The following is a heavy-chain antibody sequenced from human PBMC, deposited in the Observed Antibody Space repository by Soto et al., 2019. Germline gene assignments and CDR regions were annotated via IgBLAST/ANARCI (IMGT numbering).Heavy chain of an antibody. J-gene: IGHJ5*02. CDR2: IYYSGST. CDR1: GGSISSGGYF. V-gene: IGHV4-31*03. Sequence: SETLSLTCTVSGGSISSGGYFWSWIRQHPGKGLEWIGYIYYSGSTYYNPSLKSRVTISVDTSKNQFSLKLSSVTAADTAVYYCARDRIAAAGTFNWFDPWGQGTLVTVSS. D-gene: IGHD6-13*01. CDR3: ARDRIAAAGTFNWFDP.